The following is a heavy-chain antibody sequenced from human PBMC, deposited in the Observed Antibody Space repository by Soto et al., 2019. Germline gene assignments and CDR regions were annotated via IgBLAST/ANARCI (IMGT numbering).Heavy chain of an antibody. Sequence: QVQLQESGPGLVKPSGTLSLTCAVSGASISSSNWWSWVRQPPGKGLEWIGEMYHSGTTNHNPSLKSRVTISVDKSKTQFSLTLSSVSAADTAVDYCARRRDGYSVIGSWGQGTLVTFSS. D-gene: IGHD5-18*01. CDR2: MYHSGTT. V-gene: IGHV4-4*02. CDR3: ARRRDGYSVIGS. J-gene: IGHJ5*01. CDR1: GASISSSNW.